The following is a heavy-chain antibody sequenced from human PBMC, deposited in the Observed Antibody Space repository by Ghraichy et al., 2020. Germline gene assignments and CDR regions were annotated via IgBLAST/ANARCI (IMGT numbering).Heavy chain of an antibody. CDR1: GFTFSSYA. CDR3: VKDQYDYVWGSFFDY. J-gene: IGHJ4*02. D-gene: IGHD3-16*01. CDR2: ISGSGCGT. Sequence: GGSLRLSCAASGFTFSSYAMSWVRQAPGNGLEWVSAISGSGCGTYYADSVKGRFTISRDNSKNTLYLQMNSLRAEDTAVYYCVKDQYDYVWGSFFDYWGQGTVVTVAS. V-gene: IGHV3-23*01.